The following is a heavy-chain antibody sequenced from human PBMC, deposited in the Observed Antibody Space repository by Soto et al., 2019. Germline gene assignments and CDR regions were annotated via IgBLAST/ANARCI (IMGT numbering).Heavy chain of an antibody. V-gene: IGHV1-2*04. CDR1: GYTFTGYY. CDR3: ARGPPYEYYDFWSGSQPLFAFEI. CDR2: INPNSGGT. Sequence: QVQLVQTGAEVKKPGASVKVSCKASGYTFTGYYMHWVRQAPGQGLEWMGWINPNSGGTNYAQRFEGCVTMTRDTSISTAYMELSRLRSDDTAVYYCARGPPYEYYDFWSGSQPLFAFEIWGQGTMVTVSS. D-gene: IGHD3-3*01. J-gene: IGHJ3*02.